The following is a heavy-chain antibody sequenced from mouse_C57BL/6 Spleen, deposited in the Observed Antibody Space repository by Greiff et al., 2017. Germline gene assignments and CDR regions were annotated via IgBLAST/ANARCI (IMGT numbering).Heavy chain of an antibody. CDR1: GFNINDYY. CDR2: IDPEDGDT. V-gene: IGHV14-1*01. D-gene: IGHD1-1*02. CDR3: TTPVGRGDY. J-gene: IGHJ4*01. Sequence: EVQLQQPGAELVRPGASVKLSCTASGFNINDYYMHWVKQRPEQGLEWIGRIDPEDGDTEYAPKFQGKATLTVDTPSNTAYMQLSGLTSEDAAVYYCTTPVGRGDYWGQGTTGTVSS.